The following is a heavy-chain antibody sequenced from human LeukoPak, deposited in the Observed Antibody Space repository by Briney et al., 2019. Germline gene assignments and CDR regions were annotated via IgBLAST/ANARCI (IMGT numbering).Heavy chain of an antibody. CDR2: IHPNSGDT. J-gene: IGHJ4*02. D-gene: IGHD3-10*01. CDR1: GFTFTDYY. CDR3: VRWKDYYGSGNRYFDY. Sequence: ASVKVSCKASGFTFTDYYIHWVRQAPGQGLEWMGRIHPNSGDTNYAQNFRGRVTMTRDTSITTSYMQLSRLRSDDTAVYYCVRWKDYYGSGNRYFDYWGQGTLVTVSS. V-gene: IGHV1-2*02.